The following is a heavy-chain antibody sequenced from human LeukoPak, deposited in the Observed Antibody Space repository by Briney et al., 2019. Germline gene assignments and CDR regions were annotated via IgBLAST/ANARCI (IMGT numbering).Heavy chain of an antibody. J-gene: IGHJ4*02. D-gene: IGHD5-24*01. Sequence: GGSLRLSCAASGFTFSSYAMSWVRQAPGKGLEWVSAISGSGGSTYYADSVKGRFTISRDNSKNTLYLQMNSLRAEDTAVYYCVNRGDGYRLDYWGQGTLVTVSS. CDR1: GFTFSSYA. V-gene: IGHV3-23*01. CDR3: VNRGDGYRLDY. CDR2: ISGSGGST.